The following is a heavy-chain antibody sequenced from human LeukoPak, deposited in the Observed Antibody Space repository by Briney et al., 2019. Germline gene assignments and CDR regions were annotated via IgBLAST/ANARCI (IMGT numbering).Heavy chain of an antibody. Sequence: GESLKISCKGSGYSFTSYWIGWVRQMLGKGLEWMGIIYPGDSDTRYSPSFQGQVTISADKSISTAYLQWSSLKASDTAMYYCARLGDFWSGYYSRPDYYYYYMDVWGKGTTVTVSS. D-gene: IGHD3-3*01. CDR1: GYSFTSYW. V-gene: IGHV5-51*01. CDR2: IYPGDSDT. CDR3: ARLGDFWSGYYSRPDYYYYYMDV. J-gene: IGHJ6*03.